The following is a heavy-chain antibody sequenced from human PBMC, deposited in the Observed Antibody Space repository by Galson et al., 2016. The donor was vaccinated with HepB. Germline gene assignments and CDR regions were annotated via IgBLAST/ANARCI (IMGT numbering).Heavy chain of an antibody. CDR2: INHSGTT. D-gene: IGHD3-9*01. CDR3: ARVNVKILTGYYVAYTYYGMDV. V-gene: IGHV4-34*01. Sequence: ETLSLTCDVYGGSFSDYFWSWIRQPPGEGLEWIGEINHSGTTSYNPSLKSRLSISVDTSKNQVSLKLSSVTAADTAIYYCARVNVKILTGYYVAYTYYGMDVWGQGTTVTVSS. J-gene: IGHJ6*02. CDR1: GGSFSDYF.